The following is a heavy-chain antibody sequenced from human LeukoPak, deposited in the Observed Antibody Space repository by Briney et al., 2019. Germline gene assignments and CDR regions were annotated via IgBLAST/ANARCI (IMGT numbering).Heavy chain of an antibody. J-gene: IGHJ6*03. CDR3: ARESSGTYYNPLGYMDV. D-gene: IGHD3-10*01. CDR1: GGSFSIYY. V-gene: IGHV4-4*07. CDR2: IFTSGIT. Sequence: SETLSLTCAVYGGSFSIYYWNWIRQPAGKGLEWIGRIFTSGITNYNPSLKSRVTMSVDTSKNQFSLNLSSVTAADTAVYYCARESSGTYYNPLGYMDVWGTGTTVTVSS.